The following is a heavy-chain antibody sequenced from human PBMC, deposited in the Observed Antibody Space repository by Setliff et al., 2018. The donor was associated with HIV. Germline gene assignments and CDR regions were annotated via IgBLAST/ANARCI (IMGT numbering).Heavy chain of an antibody. D-gene: IGHD3-10*01. J-gene: IGHJ6*03. V-gene: IGHV1-24*01. Sequence: AASVKVSCKVSGYSLIELSIHWVRQAPGGGLDWMGGFDPENGQTVYAQKFQGRVTVTEDTSTSTADMELRSLRSDDTAVYYCARVPGARPYYYYYMDVWGKGTTVTSP. CDR1: GYSLIELS. CDR3: ARVPGARPYYYYYMDV. CDR2: FDPENGQT.